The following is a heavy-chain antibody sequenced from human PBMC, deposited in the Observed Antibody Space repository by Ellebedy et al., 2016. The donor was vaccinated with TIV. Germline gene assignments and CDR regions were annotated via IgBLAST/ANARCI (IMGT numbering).Heavy chain of an antibody. CDR1: GYTFTGYY. CDR3: ARPNNELISGKYRYYYGMDV. D-gene: IGHD5-12*01. V-gene: IGHV1-2*02. Sequence: AASVKVSCKASGYTFTGYYLHWVRQAPGQGLEWMGWINPDSGGTTYAQKFQGRVTMTRDTSIRTAYMELSRLRSDDTALYYCARPNNELISGKYRYYYGMDVWGQGTTVTVSS. J-gene: IGHJ6*02. CDR2: INPDSGGT.